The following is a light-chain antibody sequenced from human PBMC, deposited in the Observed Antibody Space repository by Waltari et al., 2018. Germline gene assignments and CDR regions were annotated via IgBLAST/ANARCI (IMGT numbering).Light chain of an antibody. J-gene: IGLJ2*01. V-gene: IGLV2-23*02. CDR1: SSDVGSYNL. Sequence: QSALTQPASVSGSPGQSITISCTGTSSDVGSYNLVSWYQHHPGKAPKLMIYEVSKRASGVSNRFSGSKSGNTAYLTISGLQAEDEADYYCCSYAGSSTYVVFGGGTKLTVL. CDR2: EVS. CDR3: CSYAGSSTYVV.